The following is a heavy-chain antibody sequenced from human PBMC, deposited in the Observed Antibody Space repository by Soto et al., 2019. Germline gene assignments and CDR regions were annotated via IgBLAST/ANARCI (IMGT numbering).Heavy chain of an antibody. Sequence: QVQLVQSGAEVKKPGSSVKVSCKASGGTFSSYAISWVRQAPGQGLEWMGGIIPIFGTANYAQKFQGRVTITAAESPSTAYMELSSLRSEDTAVYYCARDYDFWSGYGPYYYYGMDVWGQGTTVTVSS. CDR3: ARDYDFWSGYGPYYYYGMDV. V-gene: IGHV1-69*12. CDR2: IIPIFGTA. D-gene: IGHD3-3*01. J-gene: IGHJ6*02. CDR1: GGTFSSYA.